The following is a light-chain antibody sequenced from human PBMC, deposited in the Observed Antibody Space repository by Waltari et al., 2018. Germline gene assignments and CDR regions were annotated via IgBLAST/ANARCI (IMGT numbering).Light chain of an antibody. CDR2: KAS. Sequence: DIQMPQSPSTLSASVGDRVTITCRASQSISSWLAWYQQKPGKAPKLLIYKASSLESGVPSRFSGSGSGTEFTLTISSLQPDYFATYYCQPYNSYSGTFGQGTKVEIK. J-gene: IGKJ1*01. CDR3: QPYNSYSGT. CDR1: QSISSW. V-gene: IGKV1-5*03.